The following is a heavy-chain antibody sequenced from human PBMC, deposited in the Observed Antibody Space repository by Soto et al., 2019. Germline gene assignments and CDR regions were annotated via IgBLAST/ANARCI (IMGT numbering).Heavy chain of an antibody. CDR1: GGSISSYY. Sequence: SETLSLTCTVSGGSISSYYWSWIRQPPGKGLEWIGYIYYSGSTNYNPSLKSRVTISVDTSKNQFSLKLSSVTAADTAVYYCARLYRSRERKDVWGKGTTVTVSS. CDR3: ARLYRSRERKDV. CDR2: IYYSGST. V-gene: IGHV4-59*08. J-gene: IGHJ6*04. D-gene: IGHD2-8*02.